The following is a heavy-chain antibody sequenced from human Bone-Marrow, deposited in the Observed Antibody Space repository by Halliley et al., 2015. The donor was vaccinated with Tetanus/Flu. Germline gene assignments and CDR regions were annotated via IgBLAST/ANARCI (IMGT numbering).Heavy chain of an antibody. J-gene: IGHJ4*02. D-gene: IGHD2-21*02. CDR2: MWSDGSNK. CDR1: GFTISSYD. Sequence: SLRLSCAASGFTISSYDMDWVRQAPGKGLEWVAVMWSDGSNKFYADSVKGRFNISRDNSKNTLYLQMNSLRAEDTAVYYCAKEGDGMHFDSGGQATLVTVSS. CDR3: AKEGDGMHFDS. V-gene: IGHV3-33*03.